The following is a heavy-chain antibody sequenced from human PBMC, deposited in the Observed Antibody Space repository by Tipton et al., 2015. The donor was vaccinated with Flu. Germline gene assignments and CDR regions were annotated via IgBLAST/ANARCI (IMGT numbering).Heavy chain of an antibody. Sequence: VQLVQSGAAVKKPGESLKISCATSGYSFPSYWIGWVRQMPGKGLQWMGVIYPDDSDTRYGPSSQGQVTMSVDNSISTVYLQWSSLETSDTAIYYCVRPATAYNSDDYWGQGVLVTVSS. J-gene: IGHJ4*02. CDR3: VRPATAYNSDDY. CDR2: IYPDDSDT. D-gene: IGHD6-25*01. V-gene: IGHV5-51*03. CDR1: GYSFPSYW.